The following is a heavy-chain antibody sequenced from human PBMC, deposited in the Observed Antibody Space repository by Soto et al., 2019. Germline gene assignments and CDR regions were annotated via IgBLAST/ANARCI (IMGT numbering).Heavy chain of an antibody. Sequence: GASVKVSCKASGYSFTSYGISWVRQAPGQGLKWMGWISAYNGNTNYAQKLQGRVTMTTDTSTSTAYMELRSLRSDDTAVYYCAASAAPTPYYYYYGMDVWGQGTTVTVSS. CDR1: GYSFTSYG. D-gene: IGHD6-13*01. CDR3: AASAAPTPYYYYYGMDV. V-gene: IGHV1-18*01. J-gene: IGHJ6*02. CDR2: ISAYNGNT.